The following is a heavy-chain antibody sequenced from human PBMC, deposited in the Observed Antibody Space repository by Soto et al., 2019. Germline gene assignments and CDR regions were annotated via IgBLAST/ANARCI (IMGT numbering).Heavy chain of an antibody. D-gene: IGHD3-3*01. V-gene: IGHV4-61*01. CDR1: GGSFKSGSYS. J-gene: IGHJ4*02. CDR2: VYHTGRT. CDR3: ARDFAYFDS. Sequence: SETLPLTCPFSGGSFKSGSYSWSWIRQPPGKGLEWIGYVYHTGRTSYNPSLKSRVSISMDTSKNQFSLNLDSVTAADTAVYFCARDFAYFDSWGQGTLVTVSS.